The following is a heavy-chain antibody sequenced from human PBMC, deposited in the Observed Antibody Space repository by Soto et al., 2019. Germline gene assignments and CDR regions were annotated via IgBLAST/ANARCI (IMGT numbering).Heavy chain of an antibody. V-gene: IGHV3-30-3*01. Sequence: QMQLVESGGGVVQPGRSLRLSCAASGFTFSTFAMNWVRQAPGKGLEWVSVISYDGSNKYYEDSVKGRFTISRDNSKNTLYLQMNSLRTEDTAVYYCASWGSMPGDYWGQGTLVTVSS. CDR1: GFTFSTFA. D-gene: IGHD3-16*01. CDR3: ASWGSMPGDY. CDR2: ISYDGSNK. J-gene: IGHJ4*02.